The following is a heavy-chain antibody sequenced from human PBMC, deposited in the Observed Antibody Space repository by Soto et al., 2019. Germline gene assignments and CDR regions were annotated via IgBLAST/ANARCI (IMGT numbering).Heavy chain of an antibody. CDR3: ARGMTWFDP. CDR1: GGSISSYY. J-gene: IGHJ5*02. CDR2: IYYSGST. V-gene: IGHV4-59*01. Sequence: SETLSLTCTVSGGSISSYYWSWIRQPPGKGLEWIGYIYYSGSTNYNPSLKSRVTISVDTSKNQFSLKLSSVTAADTAVYYCARGMTWFDPWGQGTLVTVSS. D-gene: IGHD2-8*01.